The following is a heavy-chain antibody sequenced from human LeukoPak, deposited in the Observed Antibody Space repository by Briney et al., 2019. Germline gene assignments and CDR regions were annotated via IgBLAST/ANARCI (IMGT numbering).Heavy chain of an antibody. CDR3: ARDSKDDYVWGSYRYSFDY. D-gene: IGHD3-16*02. CDR2: INPNSGGT. CDR1: GYTFTGYY. V-gene: IGHV1-2*06. Sequence: ASVKVSCKASGYTFTGYYMHWVRQAPGQGLEWMGRINPNSGGTNYAQKFQGRVTMTRDTSISTAYMELSRLRSDDTAVYYGARDSKDDYVWGSYRYSFDYWGQGTLVTVSS. J-gene: IGHJ4*02.